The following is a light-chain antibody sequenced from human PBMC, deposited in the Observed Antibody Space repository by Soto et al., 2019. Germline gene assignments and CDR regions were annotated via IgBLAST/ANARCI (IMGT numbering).Light chain of an antibody. CDR1: GSDVGSYTY. CDR2: EVN. J-gene: IGLJ1*01. Sequence: QSVLTQPASVSGTPRQSITISCTGAGSDVGSYTYVSWYQQHPGKAPKLMIYEVNNRPSGVSNRFSGSKSGNTASLTISGLQAEDEADYYCSSYTSSSTLYVFGTGTKVTVL. CDR3: SSYTSSSTLYV. V-gene: IGLV2-14*01.